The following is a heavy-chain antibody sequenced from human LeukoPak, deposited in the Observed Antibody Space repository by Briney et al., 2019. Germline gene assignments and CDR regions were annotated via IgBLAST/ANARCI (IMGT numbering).Heavy chain of an antibody. CDR1: AFTFSSYG. J-gene: IGHJ4*02. D-gene: IGHD6-13*01. V-gene: IGHV3-33*01. CDR3: ARDRSSSWSHFDY. Sequence: PGGSLRLSCVASAFTFSSYGINWVRQAPGKGLAWVAVIWHDGNSKYYADSVKGRFTISRDNSKNTLYLQMNSLRVEDTAVYYCARDRSSSWSHFDYWGQGTLVTVSS. CDR2: IWHDGNSK.